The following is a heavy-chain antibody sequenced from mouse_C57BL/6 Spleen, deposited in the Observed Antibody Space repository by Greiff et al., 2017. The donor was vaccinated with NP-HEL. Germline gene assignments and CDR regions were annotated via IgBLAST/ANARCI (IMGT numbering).Heavy chain of an antibody. CDR1: GDKLTGYG. D-gene: IGHD1-1*01. CDR2: NVPGRGST. V-gene: IGHV1-9*01. Sequence: QVQLQQSGAELMKPGAAGKLSGKATGDKLTGYGREGGKQRTGQGREGRGENVPGRGSTNYNEKFKGKATFTADTSSNTAYMQLSSLTTEDSAIYYCAKGSSPSWFAYWGQGTLVTVSA. CDR3: AKGSSPSWFAY. J-gene: IGHJ3*01.